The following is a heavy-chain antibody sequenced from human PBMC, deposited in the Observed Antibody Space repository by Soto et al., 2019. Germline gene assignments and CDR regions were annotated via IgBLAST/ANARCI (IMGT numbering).Heavy chain of an antibody. D-gene: IGHD1-26*01. CDR1: GFTFSSYA. CDR3: AKDTVGARPEPPDY. CDR2: ISGSGGST. V-gene: IGHV3-23*01. J-gene: IGHJ4*02. Sequence: GGSLRLSCAASGFTFSSYAMSWIRQAPGKGLEWVSAISGSGGSTYYADSVKGRFTISRDNSKNTLYLQMNSLRAEDTAVYYCAKDTVGARPEPPDYWGQGTLVTVSS.